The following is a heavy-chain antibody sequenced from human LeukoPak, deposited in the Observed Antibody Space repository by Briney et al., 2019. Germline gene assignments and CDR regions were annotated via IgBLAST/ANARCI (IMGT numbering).Heavy chain of an antibody. J-gene: IGHJ6*02. V-gene: IGHV4-31*03. CDR3: ARGDYDSSGYSNLGYYGMDV. CDR1: GGSISSGGYY. D-gene: IGHD3-22*01. Sequence: PSETLSLTCTVSGGSISSGGYYWSWIRQHPGKGLEWIGYIYYGGSTYYNPSLKSRVTISVDTSKNQFSLKLSSVTAADTAVYYCARGDYDSSGYSNLGYYGMDVWGQGTTVTVSS. CDR2: IYYGGST.